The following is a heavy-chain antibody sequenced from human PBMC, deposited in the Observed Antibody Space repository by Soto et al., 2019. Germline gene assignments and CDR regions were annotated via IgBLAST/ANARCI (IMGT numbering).Heavy chain of an antibody. CDR3: AKDRPRGCSGGSCYSGAQ. CDR2: ISGSGGST. J-gene: IGHJ4*02. V-gene: IGHV3-23*01. Sequence: GGSLRLSCAASGFTFSGYAMSWVRQAPGKGLEWVSGISGSGGSTNHADSVKGRFTISRDNSKKTLYLQMNSLRAEDTAVYYCAKDRPRGCSGGSCYSGAQWGQGTLVTVSS. D-gene: IGHD2-15*01. CDR1: GFTFSGYA.